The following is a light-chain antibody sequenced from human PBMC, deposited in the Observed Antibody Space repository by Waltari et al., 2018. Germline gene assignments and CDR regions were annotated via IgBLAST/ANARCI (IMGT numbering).Light chain of an antibody. CDR3: SLSYSDGQVI. V-gene: IGLV7-46*01. CDR1: TGPVTSGQC. Sequence: QAVVTQEPSLPVSPGGTVTLTCGSSTGPVTSGQCPSWFQQKPGRATRTLIYDTNNRMSWAPARFSGSLLGGRAALTLSGAQPEDEAEYYCSLSYSDGQVIFGGGTKLTVL. CDR2: DTN. J-gene: IGLJ2*01.